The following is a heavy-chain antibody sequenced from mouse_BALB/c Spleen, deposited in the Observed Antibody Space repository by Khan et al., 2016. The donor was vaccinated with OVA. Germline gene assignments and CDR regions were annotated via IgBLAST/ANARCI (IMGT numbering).Heavy chain of an antibody. CDR1: GFSLTSYG. J-gene: IGHJ1*01. CDR3: ARDLGSSHWYFDV. CDR2: IWAGGST. Sequence: QVQLKESGPGLVAPSQRLSITCTVSGFSLTSYGVHWVRQPPGKGLEWPGVIWAGGSTNYNSALRSRLTINKDNSKSQVFLKMNNLQPDDTAMYCCARDLGSSHWYFDVWGAGTTVTVSS. V-gene: IGHV2-9*02. D-gene: IGHD1-1*01.